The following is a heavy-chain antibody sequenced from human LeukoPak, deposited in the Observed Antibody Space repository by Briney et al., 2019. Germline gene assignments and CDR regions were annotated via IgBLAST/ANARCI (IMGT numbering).Heavy chain of an antibody. V-gene: IGHV4-34*01. CDR2: INHSGST. J-gene: IGHJ4*02. CDR3: ARIDSNSDLDY. D-gene: IGHD6-6*01. CDR1: GGSFSGYY. Sequence: SETLSLTCAVYGGSFSGYYWSWIRQPPGKGLEWIGEINHSGSTNYNPSLKSRVTISVDTSKNQFSLKLTSVTAADTAVYYCARIDSNSDLDYWGQGTLVTVSS.